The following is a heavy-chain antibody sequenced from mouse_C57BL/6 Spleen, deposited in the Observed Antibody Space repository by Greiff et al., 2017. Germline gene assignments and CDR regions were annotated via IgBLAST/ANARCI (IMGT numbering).Heavy chain of an antibody. D-gene: IGHD2-2*01. V-gene: IGHV1-9*01. CDR3: ARNDGNDRSDVDY. CDR2: IFPGSGST. Sequence: VQLQQPGAELMKPGASVKLSCKASGYTFTGYWIEWVKQRPGHGLEWIGEIFPGSGSTNYNEKFKSKATLTADTSSNTAYMQLSSLTTEDSAIYYCARNDGNDRSDVDYWGQGTTLTVAS. CDR1: GYTFTGYW. J-gene: IGHJ2*01.